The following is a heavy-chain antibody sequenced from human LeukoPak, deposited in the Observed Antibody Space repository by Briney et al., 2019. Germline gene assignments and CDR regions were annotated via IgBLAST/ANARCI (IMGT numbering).Heavy chain of an antibody. V-gene: IGHV3-33*01. D-gene: IGHD6-13*01. CDR2: IWYDGSHT. CDR1: GFSFRSHG. J-gene: IGHJ6*02. Sequence: GRSLRLSCAASGFSFRSHGMHWVRQAPGKGLEWVAVIWYDGSHTYYGDSVKGRFTISRDNSKNTVYLQMDSLRAEDTAMYYCARDPRIAAAGGMDVWGQGTTVTVSS. CDR3: ARDPRIAAAGGMDV.